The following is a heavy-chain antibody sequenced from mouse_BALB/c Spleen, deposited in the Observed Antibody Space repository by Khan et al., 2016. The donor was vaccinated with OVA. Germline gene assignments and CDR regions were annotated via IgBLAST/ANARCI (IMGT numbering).Heavy chain of an antibody. CDR1: GYTFTDYY. CDR3: ARGLFDV. J-gene: IGHJ1*01. Sequence: EVQLQQSGPELVKPGASVRMSCRASGYTFTDYYMKWMKQSHGKSLEWIGDINPYNGDTLYNQKFKGKATLTVDKSSSTAYMQLNSLTSEDSAVYYCARGLFDVWGAGTTVTVSS. V-gene: IGHV1-19*01. CDR2: INPYNGDT.